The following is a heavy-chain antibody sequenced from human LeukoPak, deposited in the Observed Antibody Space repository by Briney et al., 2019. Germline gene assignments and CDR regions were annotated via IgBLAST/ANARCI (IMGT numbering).Heavy chain of an antibody. CDR3: ARDYYDSSGYYYGLAFPRSLDY. CDR2: INTNTGNP. CDR1: GYTFTSYA. D-gene: IGHD3-22*01. V-gene: IGHV7-4-1*02. Sequence: ASVKVSCKASGYTFTSYAMNWVRQAPGQGLEWMGWINTNTGNPTYAQGFAGRFVFSLDTSVSTAYLQISSLKAEDTAVYYCARDYYDSSGYYYGLAFPRSLDYWGQGTLVTVSS. J-gene: IGHJ4*02.